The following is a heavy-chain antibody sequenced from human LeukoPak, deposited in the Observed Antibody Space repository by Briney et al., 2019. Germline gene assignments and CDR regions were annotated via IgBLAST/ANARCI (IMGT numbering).Heavy chain of an antibody. CDR1: GFTFSRYA. Sequence: GRSLRLSCAASGFTFSRYALHWVRQAPGKGLEWVAVISYDGSNEYYADSVKGRFTISRDSSENTLYLQMNSLRVEDTPVYYCARVGYYSSGPFSYFDYWGQGTLLTVSS. CDR2: ISYDGSNE. J-gene: IGHJ4*02. CDR3: ARVGYYSSGPFSYFDY. D-gene: IGHD3-10*01. V-gene: IGHV3-30-3*01.